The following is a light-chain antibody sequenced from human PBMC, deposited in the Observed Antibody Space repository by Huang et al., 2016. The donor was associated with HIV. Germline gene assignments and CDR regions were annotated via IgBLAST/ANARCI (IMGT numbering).Light chain of an antibody. Sequence: DIVMTQTPLSLSVTPGQPASISCQSSQSLLHSDGKTDLYWYLQKVGQCPQLLIYEVANRLSGVPDRCSGSGSGTDFTLKISRMEAEDVGVYYCMQSIQLPLTFGGGTKVEIK. J-gene: IGKJ4*01. CDR1: QSLLHSDGKTD. CDR3: MQSIQLPLT. V-gene: IGKV2D-29*02. CDR2: EVA.